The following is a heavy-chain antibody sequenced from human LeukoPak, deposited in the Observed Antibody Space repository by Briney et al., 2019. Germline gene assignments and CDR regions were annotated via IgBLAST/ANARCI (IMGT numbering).Heavy chain of an antibody. D-gene: IGHD6-13*01. CDR1: GGSISSYY. CDR3: ARQNPAAEGQGLDH. CDR2: IYHTGTT. Sequence: PSETLSLTCTVSGGSISSYYWSWIRQPPGKGLDWIGYIYHTGTTNYNPSLKSRVTMSVDTSKNQFSLKLSSVTAAATAVYYCARQNPAAEGQGLDHWGQGALVTVSS. J-gene: IGHJ4*02. V-gene: IGHV4-59*08.